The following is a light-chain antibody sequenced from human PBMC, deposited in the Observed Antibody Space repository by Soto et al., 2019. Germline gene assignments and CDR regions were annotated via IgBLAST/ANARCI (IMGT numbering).Light chain of an antibody. CDR2: DAS. V-gene: IGKV3-11*01. Sequence: ETVLTQSPATLSLSPGERATLSCRASQSVDIYFAWYQQKPGQAPRLLIYDASNRATGIPARFSGSGSGTDFTLTISSLEPEDFALYYCQQRKHWPPLTFGQGTRLEIK. CDR1: QSVDIY. CDR3: QQRKHWPPLT. J-gene: IGKJ5*01.